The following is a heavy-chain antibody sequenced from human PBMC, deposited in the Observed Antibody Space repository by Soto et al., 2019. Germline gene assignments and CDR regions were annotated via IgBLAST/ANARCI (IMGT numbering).Heavy chain of an antibody. V-gene: IGHV1-2*02. CDR1: GYTFTGYY. Sequence: ASVKVSCKASGYTFTGYYMHWVRQAPGQGLEWMGWINPNSGGTNYAQKFQGRVTMTRDTSISTAYMELSRLRSDDTAVYYCARDGRSSSRTNYYYYGMDVWGQRTTVTVSS. CDR2: INPNSGGT. CDR3: ARDGRSSSRTNYYYYGMDV. J-gene: IGHJ6*02. D-gene: IGHD6-6*01.